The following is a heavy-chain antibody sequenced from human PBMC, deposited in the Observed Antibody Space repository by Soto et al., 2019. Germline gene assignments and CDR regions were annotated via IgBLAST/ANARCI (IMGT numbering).Heavy chain of an antibody. J-gene: IGHJ5*02. Sequence: SETLSLTCTVSGGSISSYYWSWIRQPPGKGLEWIGYIYYSGSTNYNPSLKSRVTISVDTSKNQFSLKLSSVTAADTAVYYCARHNSSRGLFDPWGQGTLVNVSS. CDR1: GGSISSYY. D-gene: IGHD6-13*01. CDR2: IYYSGST. CDR3: ARHNSSRGLFDP. V-gene: IGHV4-59*08.